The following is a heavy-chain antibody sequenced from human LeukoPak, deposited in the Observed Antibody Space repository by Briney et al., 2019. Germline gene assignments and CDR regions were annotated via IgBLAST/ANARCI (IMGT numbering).Heavy chain of an antibody. V-gene: IGHV1-8*01. Sequence: ASVKVSCKASGYTFTSYDINWVRQATGQGLEWMGWMNPNSGNTGYAQKFQGRVTMNRNTSISTAYMELSSLRSEDTAVYYCARGGDSSGYYYRDYWGQGTLVTVSS. CDR1: GYTFTSYD. D-gene: IGHD3-22*01. CDR2: MNPNSGNT. CDR3: ARGGDSSGYYYRDY. J-gene: IGHJ4*02.